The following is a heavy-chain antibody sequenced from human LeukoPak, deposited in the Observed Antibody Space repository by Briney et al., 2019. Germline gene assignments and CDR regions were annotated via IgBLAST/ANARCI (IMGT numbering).Heavy chain of an antibody. Sequence: GGSLRLSCAASGFTFSNYWLTWVRQAPGKGLEWVANIKEDGNEMYYVDSVKGRFTISRDNAKNSLFLQMNSLRAEDTALYYCAKEYYDFWSGGLDYWGQGTLVTVSS. J-gene: IGHJ4*02. CDR3: AKEYYDFWSGGLDY. CDR2: IKEDGNEM. D-gene: IGHD3-3*01. V-gene: IGHV3-7*03. CDR1: GFTFSNYW.